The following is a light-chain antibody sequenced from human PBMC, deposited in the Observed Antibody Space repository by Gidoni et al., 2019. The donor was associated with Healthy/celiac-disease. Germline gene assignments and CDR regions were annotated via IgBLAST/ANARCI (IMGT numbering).Light chain of an antibody. CDR1: QSVSSY. CDR3: QQRSNWPPYT. Sequence: EIVLTQSPATLSLSPGDRATLSCRASQSVSSYLAWYQQKPGQAPRLRIYDASNRATGIPARFSGSGSGTDFTLTISSLEPEDFAVYYCQQRSNWPPYTFGQGTKLEIK. V-gene: IGKV3-11*01. J-gene: IGKJ2*01. CDR2: DAS.